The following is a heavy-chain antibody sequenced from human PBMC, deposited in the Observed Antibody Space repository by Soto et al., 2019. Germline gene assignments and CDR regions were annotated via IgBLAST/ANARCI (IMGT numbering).Heavy chain of an antibody. CDR3: ARDHNFGFILYAMDV. Sequence: GASVKVSCKASGYTFTSYSMHWVRQAPGQGLEWMGIINPSSGRTSYAQNFQGRVTMTSDTSTSIVYMETSSLKSEDTAVYYCARDHNFGFILYAMDVWGQGTTVTVSS. CDR1: GYTFTSYS. CDR2: INPSSGRT. J-gene: IGHJ6*02. V-gene: IGHV1-46*01. D-gene: IGHD2-15*01.